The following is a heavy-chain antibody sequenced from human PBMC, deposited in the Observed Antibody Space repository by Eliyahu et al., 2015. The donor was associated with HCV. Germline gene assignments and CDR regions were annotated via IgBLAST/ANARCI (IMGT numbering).Heavy chain of an antibody. CDR2: INHSGST. Sequence: QVQLQQWGAGLLKPSETLSLTCAVYGGSFSGYYWXWIRQPPGKGLEWIGEINHSGSTNYNPSLKSRVTISVDTSKNQFSLKLSSVTAADTAVYYCAREVRGVVVVLAALGKVWFDPWGQGTLVTVSS. V-gene: IGHV4-34*01. D-gene: IGHD2-2*01. J-gene: IGHJ5*02. CDR1: GGSFSGYY. CDR3: AREVRGVVVVLAALGKVWFDP.